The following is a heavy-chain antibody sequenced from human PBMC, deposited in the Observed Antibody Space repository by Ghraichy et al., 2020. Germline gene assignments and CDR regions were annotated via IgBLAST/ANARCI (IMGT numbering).Heavy chain of an antibody. J-gene: IGHJ4*02. CDR2: ISYSGNT. CDR3: ASAPLALDF. CDR1: GGSISGNTYS. D-gene: IGHD5-12*01. V-gene: IGHV4-39*01. Sequence: SETLSLTCTVSGGSISGNTYSWGWIRQPPGKGLEWIGSISYSGNTYFNPSLKRRVTISVDTSQNQFSLRLSSVSAADTAVYYCASAPLALDFRGLGILVTVPA.